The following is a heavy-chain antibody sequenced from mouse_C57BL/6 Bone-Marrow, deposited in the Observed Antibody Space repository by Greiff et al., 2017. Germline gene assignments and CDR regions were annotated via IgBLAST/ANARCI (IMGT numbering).Heavy chain of an antibody. Sequence: VQLKQSGPELVKPGASVKFSCKASGYAFSSSWMNWVKQRPGKGLEWIGRIYPGDGDTNYNGKFKGKATLTADKSSSTAYMQLSSLTSEDSAVYFCAREWSVDYWGQGTTLTVSS. CDR3: AREWSVDY. D-gene: IGHD1-1*02. CDR2: IYPGDGDT. J-gene: IGHJ2*01. V-gene: IGHV1-82*01. CDR1: GYAFSSSW.